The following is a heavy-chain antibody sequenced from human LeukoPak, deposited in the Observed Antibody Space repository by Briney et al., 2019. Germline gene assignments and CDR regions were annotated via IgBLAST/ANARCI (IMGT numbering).Heavy chain of an antibody. CDR3: AREYHLVAVAGGDY. CDR2: ISAYNGNT. CDR1: GYTFTSYG. Sequence: ASVKVSCKASGYTFTSYGISWVRQAPGQGLEWMGWISAYNGNTNYAQKIQGRVTMTTDTSTSTAYMELRSLRSDDTAVYYCAREYHLVAVAGGDYWGQGTLVTVSS. D-gene: IGHD2-15*01. V-gene: IGHV1-18*01. J-gene: IGHJ4*02.